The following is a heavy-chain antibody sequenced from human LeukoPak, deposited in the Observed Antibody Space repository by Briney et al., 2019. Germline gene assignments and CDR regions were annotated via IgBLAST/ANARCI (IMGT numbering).Heavy chain of an antibody. V-gene: IGHV1-8*01. J-gene: IGHJ3*01. CDR3: ARCRYGANPLGL. CDR2: MNPNSGKT. D-gene: IGHD4/OR15-4a*01. Sequence: GASVKVSCKASGYTFTTYDLNWVRQAPGQGHEWMGYMNPNSGKTGSSQKFHGRLTMTRSTSINTAYMELSSLKYEDTAVNFCARCRYGANPLGLWGQGTMVTVSS. CDR1: GYTFTTYD.